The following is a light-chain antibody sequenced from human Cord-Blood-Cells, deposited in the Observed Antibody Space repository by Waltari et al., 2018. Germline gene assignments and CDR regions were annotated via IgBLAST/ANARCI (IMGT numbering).Light chain of an antibody. V-gene: IGLV2-14*01. Sequence: QSALTQPASVSGSPGQSITISCTGTSSHVGGYNYVSWYQQHPGKAPKLMIYEVSNRPSGVSNRFSGSKSGNTASLTISGLQAEDEADYYCSSYTSSSWVFGGGTKLTVL. CDR3: SSYTSSSWV. CDR1: SSHVGGYNY. J-gene: IGLJ3*02. CDR2: EVS.